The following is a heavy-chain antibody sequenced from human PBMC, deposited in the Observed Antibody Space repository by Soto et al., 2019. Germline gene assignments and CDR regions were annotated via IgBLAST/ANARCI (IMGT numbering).Heavy chain of an antibody. J-gene: IGHJ4*02. CDR1: GGSISSYY. V-gene: IGHV4-59*01. CDR2: IYYSGST. Sequence: SETLSLTCTVSGGSISSYYWSWIQQPPGKGLEWIGYIYYSGSTNYNPSLKSRVTISVDTSKNQFSLKLSSVTAADTAVYYCARMGGYNYGDYAYDYWGQGTLVTVSS. D-gene: IGHD4-17*01. CDR3: ARMGGYNYGDYAYDY.